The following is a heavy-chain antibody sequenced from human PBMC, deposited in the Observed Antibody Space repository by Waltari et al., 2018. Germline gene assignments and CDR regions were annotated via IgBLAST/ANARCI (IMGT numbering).Heavy chain of an antibody. D-gene: IGHD3-3*01. CDR2: IYYSGST. Sequence: QVQLQESGPGLVKPSQTLSLICTVSGGSISSGGYYWSWIRQHPGKGLEWIGYIYYSGSTYYNPSLKSRVTISVDTSKKQGSLKLSSVTAADTAVYYCAREGDISITISLNSVSNDAFDIWGQGTMVTVSS. J-gene: IGHJ3*02. V-gene: IGHV4-31*03. CDR3: AREGDISITISLNSVSNDAFDI. CDR1: GGSISSGGYY.